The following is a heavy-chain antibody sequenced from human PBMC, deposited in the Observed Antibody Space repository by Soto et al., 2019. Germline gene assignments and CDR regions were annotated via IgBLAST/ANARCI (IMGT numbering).Heavy chain of an antibody. CDR3: ARGVVLWFGESGGLDYYGMDV. J-gene: IGHJ6*02. D-gene: IGHD3-10*01. Sequence: HSGTQPLSCVEAKDSISGGYCVTKNRQPPGKGLEWIGSIYHSGTTYYKSSLKSRVTISVDTSKNQFSLKLSSVTAADTAVYYCARGVVLWFGESGGLDYYGMDVWGQRTTVTVSS. CDR2: IYHSGTT. CDR1: KDSISGGYC. V-gene: IGHV4-38-2*01.